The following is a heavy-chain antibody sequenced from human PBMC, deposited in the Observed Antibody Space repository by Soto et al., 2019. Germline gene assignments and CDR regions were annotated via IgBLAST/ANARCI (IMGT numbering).Heavy chain of an antibody. D-gene: IGHD6-6*01. V-gene: IGHV1-69*13. CDR2: IIPIFGTA. J-gene: IGHJ4*02. Sequence: SVKVSCKASGCTFSSYAISWVRQAPGQGLEWMGGIIPIFGTANYAQKFQGRVTITADESTSTAYMELSSLRSEDTAVYYCARGRPNSSSSYYFDYWGQGTLVTVSS. CDR1: GCTFSSYA. CDR3: ARGRPNSSSSYYFDY.